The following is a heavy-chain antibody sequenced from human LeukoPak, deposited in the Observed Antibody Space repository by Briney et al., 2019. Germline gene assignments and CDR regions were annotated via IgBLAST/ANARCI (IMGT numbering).Heavy chain of an antibody. V-gene: IGHV3-23*01. D-gene: IGHD5-18*01. CDR1: GFTLSSYE. CDR3: ARARSSYGYGDAFDI. J-gene: IGHJ3*02. Sequence: PGGSLRLSCTASGFTLSSYEMSWIRQAPGKGLEWVSSIDYSGGSTYYADSVKGRFTISRDNSKNTLYLQMNSLRAEDTAVYYCARARSSYGYGDAFDIWGQGTMVTVSS. CDR2: IDYSGGST.